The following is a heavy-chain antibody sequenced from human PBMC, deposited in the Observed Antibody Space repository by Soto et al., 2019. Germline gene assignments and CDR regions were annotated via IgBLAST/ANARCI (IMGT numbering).Heavy chain of an antibody. Sequence: GASVKVSCKVSGYTLTELSMHWGRQAPGKGLEWMGGFDPEDGETIYAQKFQGRVTMTEDTSTDTAYMELSSLRSEDTAVYYCATARHDYYIFWLGALRNLFSSWAQG. CDR3: ATARHDYYIFWLGALRNLFSS. D-gene: IGHD3-10*01. CDR2: FDPEDGET. J-gene: IGHJ5*02. CDR1: GYTLTELS. V-gene: IGHV1-24*01.